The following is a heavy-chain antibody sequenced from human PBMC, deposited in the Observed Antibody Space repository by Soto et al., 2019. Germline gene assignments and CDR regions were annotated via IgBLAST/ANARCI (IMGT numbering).Heavy chain of an antibody. CDR3: ARMVRGSNIDYYHYMDV. CDR2: ISAYNGDT. V-gene: IGHV1-18*01. J-gene: IGHJ6*03. D-gene: IGHD3-10*01. CDR1: GYTFTSHG. Sequence: QVLLVQSGAEVKKPGASVKVSCKASGYTFTSHGISWVRQAPGQWLEWMGWISAYNGDTNYAQKLQGRVTLTTDTSTSTAYMEVRSLRSEDTAVYYCARMVRGSNIDYYHYMDVWGKGTTVTVSS.